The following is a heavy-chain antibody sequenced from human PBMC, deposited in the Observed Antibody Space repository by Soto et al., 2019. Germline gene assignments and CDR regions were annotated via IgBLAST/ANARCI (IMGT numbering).Heavy chain of an antibody. CDR1: GLSLSSKGMR. Sequence: SGPTLVNPTQTLTLTCTFSGLSLSSKGMRVSWIRQPPGKALEWLARIDWDDDQRYSPSLKDRLTISKDTSRSRVVLTISNMNPEDTGTYFCAHAGDYDLLSFDHWGPGTLVTVSS. D-gene: IGHD4-17*01. CDR3: AHAGDYDLLSFDH. CDR2: IDWDDDQ. J-gene: IGHJ4*02. V-gene: IGHV2-5*08.